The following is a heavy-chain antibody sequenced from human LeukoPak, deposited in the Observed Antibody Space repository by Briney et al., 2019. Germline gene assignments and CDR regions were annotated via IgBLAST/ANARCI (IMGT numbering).Heavy chain of an antibody. CDR2: INHSGST. D-gene: IGHD6-13*01. V-gene: IGHV4-39*07. Sequence: SETLSLSCTVSGGSISSSSSYWGWIRQPPGKGLEWIGEINHSGSTNYNPSLKSRVTISVDTSKNQFSLKLRSVTAADTAVYYCARVYYSNSYDYWYFDLWGRGTLVTVSS. CDR3: ARVYYSNSYDYWYFDL. CDR1: GGSISSSSSY. J-gene: IGHJ2*01.